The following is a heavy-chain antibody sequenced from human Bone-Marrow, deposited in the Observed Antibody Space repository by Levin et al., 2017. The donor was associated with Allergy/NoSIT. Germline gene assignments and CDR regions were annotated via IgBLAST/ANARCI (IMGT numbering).Heavy chain of an antibody. Sequence: GESLKISCAASGFTFSGHGMHWVRQAPDKGLEWVAVISYDGTDKYYADSVRGRFAISRDNSKNTLYLEMNSLRPEDTAVYYCAKDRRAYSGSPDYWGQGTLVTVSS. V-gene: IGHV3-30*18. D-gene: IGHD1-26*01. CDR1: GFTFSGHG. CDR2: ISYDGTDK. CDR3: AKDRRAYSGSPDY. J-gene: IGHJ4*02.